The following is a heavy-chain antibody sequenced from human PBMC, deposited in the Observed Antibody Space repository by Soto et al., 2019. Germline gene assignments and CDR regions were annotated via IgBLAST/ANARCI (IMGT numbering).Heavy chain of an antibody. CDR2: ISSSSAYI. CDR3: ARDGGSGLSWFDP. V-gene: IGHV3-21*01. CDR1: VLTFNTYN. J-gene: IGHJ5*02. Sequence: PGWSRSISCAATVLTFNTYNMNWVRQAPGKGLEWVSSISSSSAYIYYADSVKGRFTISRDNAKNLLFLQMNSLRAEDTAVYYCARDGGSGLSWFDPWGQGTQVTVSS. D-gene: IGHD6-19*01.